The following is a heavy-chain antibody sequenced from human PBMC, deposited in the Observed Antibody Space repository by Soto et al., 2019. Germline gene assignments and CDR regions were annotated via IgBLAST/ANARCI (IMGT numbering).Heavy chain of an antibody. V-gene: IGHV4-34*01. CDR3: ARGCSDFWSGYCAFDY. D-gene: IGHD3-3*01. CDR2: INHSGST. Sequence: SETLSLTCAVYGGSFSGYYWSWIRQPPGKGLEWIGEINHSGSTNYNPSLKSRVTISVDTSKNQFSLKLSSVTAADTAVYYCARGCSDFWSGYCAFDYWGQGTLVTVSS. CDR1: GGSFSGYY. J-gene: IGHJ4*02.